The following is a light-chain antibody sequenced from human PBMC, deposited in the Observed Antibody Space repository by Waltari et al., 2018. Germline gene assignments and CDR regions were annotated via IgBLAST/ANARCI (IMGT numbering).Light chain of an antibody. Sequence: QSALTQPASVSGSPGQSITISCYGTSSDVGFYNYVSWYQQHPGKAPKLMIYDVSQRPSGVSDRFSGSTSGNTASLTISGLQAEDEADYYCNSYTGSSSWVFGGGTKVTVL. J-gene: IGLJ3*02. CDR2: DVS. CDR1: SSDVGFYNY. V-gene: IGLV2-14*01. CDR3: NSYTGSSSWV.